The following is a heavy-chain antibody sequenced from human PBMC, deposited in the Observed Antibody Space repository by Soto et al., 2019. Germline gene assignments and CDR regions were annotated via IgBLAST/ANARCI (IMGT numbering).Heavy chain of an antibody. Sequence: RASGKVSCKASGGTFSSYAISWVRQAPGQGLEWMGGIIPIFGTANYAQKFQGRVTITADESTSTAYMELSSLRSEDTAVYYCARMSIAARPVRYYYYGMDVWGQGTTVTVSS. D-gene: IGHD6-6*01. V-gene: IGHV1-69*13. CDR1: GGTFSSYA. J-gene: IGHJ6*02. CDR3: ARMSIAARPVRYYYYGMDV. CDR2: IIPIFGTA.